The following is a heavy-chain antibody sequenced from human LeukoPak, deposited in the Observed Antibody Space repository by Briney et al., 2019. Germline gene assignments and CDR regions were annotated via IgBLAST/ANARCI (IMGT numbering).Heavy chain of an antibody. Sequence: ASVKVSCKTSGYTFATYFMHWVPQAPGQGLEWMGYIKPNSGVTNYAQKFRGRVTITWDTSISTAYIELSGLPSDDTAIYYCARPTYCGSDCYFNFDYWGQGTLVTVSS. CDR3: ARPTYCGSDCYFNFDY. D-gene: IGHD2-21*02. V-gene: IGHV1-2*02. CDR1: GYTFATYF. J-gene: IGHJ4*02. CDR2: IKPNSGVT.